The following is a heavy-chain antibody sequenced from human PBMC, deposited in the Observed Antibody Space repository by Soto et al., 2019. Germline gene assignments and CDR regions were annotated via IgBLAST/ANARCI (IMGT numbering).Heavy chain of an antibody. CDR3: ARSMVDKVVVAAWYYYYGMDV. Sequence: GASVKVSCKASGGTFSSYAISWVRQAPGQGLEWMGGIIPIFGTANYAQKFQGRVTITADESTSTAYMELSSLRSEDTAVYYCARSMVDKVVVAAWYYYYGMDVWGQGTTVTVSS. CDR2: IIPIFGTA. J-gene: IGHJ6*02. CDR1: GGTFSSYA. V-gene: IGHV1-69*13. D-gene: IGHD2-15*01.